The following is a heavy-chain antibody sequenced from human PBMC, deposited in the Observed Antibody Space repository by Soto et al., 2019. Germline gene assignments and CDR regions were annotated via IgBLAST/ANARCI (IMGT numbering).Heavy chain of an antibody. Sequence: EVQMLESGGGLVQPGGSLRLSCTAPGLTFSSYAMTWVRQAPGKGLEWVSSITGSGNYARYGDSVKGRFTTSRDNSKNSLYLQMNSLRVEDTAVYYCAKDPNGDYIGAIDNWGQGTMVTVSS. V-gene: IGHV3-23*01. CDR3: AKDPNGDYIGAIDN. D-gene: IGHD4-17*01. CDR1: GLTFSSYA. CDR2: ITGSGNYA. J-gene: IGHJ3*02.